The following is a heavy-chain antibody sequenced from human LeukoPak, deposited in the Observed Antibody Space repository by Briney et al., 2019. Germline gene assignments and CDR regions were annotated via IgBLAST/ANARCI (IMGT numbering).Heavy chain of an antibody. CDR3: ARDRGTVSGSYVDAFDI. J-gene: IGHJ3*02. Sequence: PGGSLRLSCAASGFTFSSYNMNWVRQAPGKGLDWVSSISSSSTYIYYADSVKGRFTISRDNVKNSLYLQMNSLRAEDTAVYYCARDRGTVSGSYVDAFDIWGQGTMVTVSS. CDR1: GFTFSSYN. CDR2: ISSSSTYI. D-gene: IGHD3-16*01. V-gene: IGHV3-21*01.